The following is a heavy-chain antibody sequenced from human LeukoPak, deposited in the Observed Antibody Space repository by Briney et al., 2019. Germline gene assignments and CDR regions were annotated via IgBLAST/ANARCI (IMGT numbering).Heavy chain of an antibody. V-gene: IGHV4-59*08. CDR1: GGSISSYY. CDR3: ASDDCSGGSCYSPFDY. Sequence: SETLSLTCTVSGGSISSYYWSWIRQPPGKGLEWIGYIYYSGSTNYNPTLKSRVTISVDTSKNQFSLTLSSVTAAHTAVYYCASDDCSGGSCYSPFDYWGPGTPVTVSS. J-gene: IGHJ4*02. CDR2: IYYSGST. D-gene: IGHD2-15*01.